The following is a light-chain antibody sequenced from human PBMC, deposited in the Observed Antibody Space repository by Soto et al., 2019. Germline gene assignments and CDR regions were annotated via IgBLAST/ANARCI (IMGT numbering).Light chain of an antibody. Sequence: EIVLTHSPATLSLSPWERATLSCRASPSVTNYLAWYQQKPGQPPRLLIYGAFNRAAGIPARFSGSGSGTDFTLIISSLEPEDSAVYYCQQRNIWPPVTFGQGTRLEIK. CDR3: QQRNIWPPVT. V-gene: IGKV3-11*01. J-gene: IGKJ5*01. CDR2: GAF. CDR1: PSVTNY.